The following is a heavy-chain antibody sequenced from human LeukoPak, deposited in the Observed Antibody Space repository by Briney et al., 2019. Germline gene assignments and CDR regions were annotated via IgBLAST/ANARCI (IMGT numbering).Heavy chain of an antibody. V-gene: IGHV3-53*01. CDR1: GFIVSSNY. D-gene: IGHD6-6*01. Sequence: GGSLRLSCAASGFIVSSNYMSWVRQAPGKGLEWVSVVYSDGSTYYADSVKGRFTISRDNSKNTLYLQMNSLRAGDTAVYYCARDVPSYYGMDVWGQGTTVTVSS. CDR3: ARDVPSYYGMDV. J-gene: IGHJ6*02. CDR2: VYSDGST.